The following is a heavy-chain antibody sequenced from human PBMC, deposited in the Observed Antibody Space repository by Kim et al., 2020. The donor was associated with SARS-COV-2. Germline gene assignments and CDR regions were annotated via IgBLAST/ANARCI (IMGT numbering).Heavy chain of an antibody. CDR1: GFTFSGYT. J-gene: IGHJ4*02. D-gene: IGHD3-10*01. Sequence: GGSLRLSCAGSGFTFSGYTMHWVRQAPGKGLEWVAFISYDGGNKYYVDSVKGRFTISRDNSKNTLYLQMNSLRAEDTAVYYCATDGPRYGSGSYFDYWGQETLVTVSS. CDR3: ATDGPRYGSGSYFDY. CDR2: ISYDGGNK. V-gene: IGHV3-30*04.